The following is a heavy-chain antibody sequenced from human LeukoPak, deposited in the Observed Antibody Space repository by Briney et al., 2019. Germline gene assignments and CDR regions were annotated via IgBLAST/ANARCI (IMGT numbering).Heavy chain of an antibody. CDR2: INPNSDGT. D-gene: IGHD3-22*01. J-gene: IGHJ1*01. V-gene: IGHV1-2*02. CDR1: RYTFTGYY. CDR3: ARGSYDSSDFEYFQH. Sequence: ASVKVSCKASRYTFTGYYMHWVRQAPGQGLEGMGWINPNSDGTNYAQNFQGRVTMTRDTSISTAYMELSRLGSDDTAVYYCARGSYDSSDFEYFQHWGQGTLVTVSS.